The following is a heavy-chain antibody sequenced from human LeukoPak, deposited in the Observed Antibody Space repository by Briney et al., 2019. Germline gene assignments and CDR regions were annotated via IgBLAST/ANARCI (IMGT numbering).Heavy chain of an antibody. CDR3: ARMHLGRITMIVVVRNAFDI. V-gene: IGHV4-34*01. J-gene: IGHJ3*02. CDR1: GGSFSGYY. Sequence: SETLSLTCAVYGGSFSGYYWSWIRQPPGKGLEGIGEINHSGSTNYNPSLKSRVTISVDTSKNQFSLKLSSVTAADTAVYYCARMHLGRITMIVVVRNAFDIWGQGTIVTVSS. CDR2: INHSGST. D-gene: IGHD3-22*01.